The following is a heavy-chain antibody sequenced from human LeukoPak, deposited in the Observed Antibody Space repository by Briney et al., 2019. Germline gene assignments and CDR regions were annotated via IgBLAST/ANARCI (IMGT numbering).Heavy chain of an antibody. CDR2: ISGGGGST. Sequence: GGSLRLSCAASGFTFTNYAMSWVRQAPGKGLEWVSGISGGGGSTYYADSVKGRFTISRDNSKNTLYLQMNSLRAEDTAVYYCAKVRGWNDAGEDYWGQGTLVTVSS. D-gene: IGHD1-1*01. CDR3: AKVRGWNDAGEDY. J-gene: IGHJ4*02. V-gene: IGHV3-23*01. CDR1: GFTFTNYA.